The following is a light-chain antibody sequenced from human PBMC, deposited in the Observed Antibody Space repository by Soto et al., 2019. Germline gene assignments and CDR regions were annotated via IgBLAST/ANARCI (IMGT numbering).Light chain of an antibody. V-gene: IGLV2-23*01. J-gene: IGLJ1*01. CDR1: SSDVGSYNL. CDR3: CSYAGTNTFV. CDR2: EGN. Sequence: QSALTQPASVSGSPGQSITISCTGTSSDVGSYNLVSWYQQHPGKAPKLMIYEGNKRPSGVSNLFSGSKSANTASLTISGLQTEDEADYYCCSYAGTNTFVFGTGTKLTVL.